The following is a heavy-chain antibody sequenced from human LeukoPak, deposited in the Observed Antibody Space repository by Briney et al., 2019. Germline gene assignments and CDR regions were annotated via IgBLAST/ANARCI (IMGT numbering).Heavy chain of an antibody. CDR1: GFTFSSYS. Sequence: PGGSLRLSCAASGFTFSSYSMNWVRQAPGKGLEWVSSISSSSSYIYYADSVKGRFTIPRDDAKNSLYLQMNSLRAEDTAVYYCARDTDYGDYVFAFDIWGQGTMVTVSS. D-gene: IGHD4-17*01. CDR2: ISSSSSYI. J-gene: IGHJ3*02. CDR3: ARDTDYGDYVFAFDI. V-gene: IGHV3-21*01.